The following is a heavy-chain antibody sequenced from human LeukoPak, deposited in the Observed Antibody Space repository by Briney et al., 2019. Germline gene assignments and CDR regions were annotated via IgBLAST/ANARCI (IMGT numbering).Heavy chain of an antibody. CDR2: ISGSGGST. J-gene: IGHJ4*02. CDR3: AKEGDIVVVPAANYFDY. V-gene: IGHV3-23*01. Sequence: GGSLRLSCAASGFTFSSYAMSWVRQAPGKGLEWVSAISGSGGSTYYADSVKGRFTISRDNSKNTLYLQMNSLRAGDTAVYYCAKEGDIVVVPAANYFDYWGQGTLVTVSS. D-gene: IGHD2-2*01. CDR1: GFTFSSYA.